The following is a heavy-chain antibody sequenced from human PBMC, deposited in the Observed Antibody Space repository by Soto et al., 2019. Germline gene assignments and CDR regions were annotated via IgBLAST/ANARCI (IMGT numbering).Heavy chain of an antibody. V-gene: IGHV3-21*01. CDR3: ARDLITGTGGYYYGMDV. CDR2: ISSSSSYI. J-gene: IGHJ6*02. CDR1: GFTFSSYS. Sequence: EVQLVESGGGLVKPGGSLRLSCAASGFTFSSYSMNWVRQAPGKGLEWVSSISSSSSYIYYADSVKGRFTISRDNAKNSLYLQMNSVRAEDTAVYYCARDLITGTGGYYYGMDVWGQGTTVTVSS. D-gene: IGHD1-7*01.